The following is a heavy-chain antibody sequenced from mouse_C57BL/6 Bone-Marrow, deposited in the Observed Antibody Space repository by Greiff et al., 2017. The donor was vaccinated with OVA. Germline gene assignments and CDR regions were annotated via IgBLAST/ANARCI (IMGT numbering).Heavy chain of an antibody. D-gene: IGHD1-1*01. CDR1: GYTFTTYP. CDR3: ARAYYGSRGDWYFDV. J-gene: IGHJ1*03. CDR2: FHPYNDDT. V-gene: IGHV1-47*01. Sequence: VQLQQSGAELVKPGASVKMSCKASGYTFTTYPIEWMKQNHGKSLEWIGNFHPYNDDTKYNEKFKGKATLTVEKSSSTVYLELSRLTSDDSAAYYCARAYYGSRGDWYFDVWGTGTTVTVSS.